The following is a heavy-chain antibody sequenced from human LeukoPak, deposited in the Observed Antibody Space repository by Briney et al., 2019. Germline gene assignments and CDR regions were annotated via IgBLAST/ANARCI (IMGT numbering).Heavy chain of an antibody. D-gene: IGHD2-15*01. Sequence: GGSLRLSCAASGFTVSSNYMSWVRQAPGEGLEWVSVIYSGGSTYYADSVKGRFTISRDNSKNTLYLQMNSLRAEDTAVYYCARDGYYCSGGSCYDGMDVWGKGTTVTVSS. V-gene: IGHV3-53*01. CDR2: IYSGGST. CDR1: GFTVSSNY. J-gene: IGHJ6*04. CDR3: ARDGYYCSGGSCYDGMDV.